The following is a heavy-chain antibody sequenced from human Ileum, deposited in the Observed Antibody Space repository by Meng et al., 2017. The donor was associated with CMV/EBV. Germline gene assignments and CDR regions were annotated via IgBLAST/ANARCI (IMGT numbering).Heavy chain of an antibody. Sequence: VEVVDAGGGLVKPGGSLRVSCVGSGFNFNDAWMSWVRQAPGKGLEWIGRIKSKASGGTTDYAAPVKDRFIISRDDSKNTVYLQMNSLEIEDTAMYYCAWDIAYYLTTWGQGALVTVSS. CDR1: GFNFNDAW. J-gene: IGHJ5*02. D-gene: IGHD2-21*01. V-gene: IGHV3-15*05. CDR2: IKSKASGGTT. CDR3: AWDIAYYLTT.